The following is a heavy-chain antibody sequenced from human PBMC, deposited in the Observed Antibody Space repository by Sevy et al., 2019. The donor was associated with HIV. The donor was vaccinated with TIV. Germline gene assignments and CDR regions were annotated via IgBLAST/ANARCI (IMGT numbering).Heavy chain of an antibody. CDR1: GYTLTELS. J-gene: IGHJ6*02. V-gene: IGHV1-24*01. CDR3: ATGYCSSTSCWRRSYYYYGMDV. CDR2: FDPEDGET. D-gene: IGHD2-2*01. Sequence: ASVKVSCKVSGYTLTELSMHWVRQAPGKGLEWMGGFDPEDGETIYAQRFQGRVTMTEETSTDTAYMELSSLRSEDTAVYYCATGYCSSTSCWRRSYYYYGMDVWGQGTTVTVSS.